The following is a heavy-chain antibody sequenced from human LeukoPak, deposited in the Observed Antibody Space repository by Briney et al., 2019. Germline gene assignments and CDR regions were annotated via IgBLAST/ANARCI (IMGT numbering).Heavy chain of an antibody. V-gene: IGHV6-1*01. D-gene: IGHD5-24*01. CDR3: ARADGYNFIVAY. CDR2: TYYRYKWYN. Sequence: SQTLSLTCALSGDSVSSNSAAWNWLTQSPARGLEWPGRTYYRYKWYNDYAVSVKSRITINPDTSKNQFSLQLNSLTPEDTAVYYCARADGYNFIVAYWGQGTLVTVSS. J-gene: IGHJ4*02. CDR1: GDSVSSNSAA.